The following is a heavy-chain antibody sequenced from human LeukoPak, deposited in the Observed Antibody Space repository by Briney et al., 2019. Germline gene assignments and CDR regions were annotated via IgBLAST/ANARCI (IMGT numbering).Heavy chain of an antibody. V-gene: IGHV1-8*02. CDR2: MNPNSGNT. D-gene: IGHD3-10*01. CDR3: ARGRTMVRGVIIAY. J-gene: IGHJ4*02. CDR1: GNSFISFA. Sequence: SGNSFISFAISWVRQAPGQGLEWMGWMNPNSGNTGYAQKFQGRVTMTRNTSISTAYMELSSLRSEDTAVYYCARGRTMVRGVIIAYWGQGTLVTVSS.